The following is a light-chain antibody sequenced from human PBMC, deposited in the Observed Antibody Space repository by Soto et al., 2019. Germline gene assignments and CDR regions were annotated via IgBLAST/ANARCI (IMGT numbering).Light chain of an antibody. CDR3: ASYTGSDTLV. CDR2: EVS. Sequence: QSALTQPPSASGSPGESVTISCTGTSSDVGGYNYVSWYQQHPGKAPKLMIYEVSKRPSGVPDRLSGSKSGNTASLTVSGLQVEDEADYYCASYTGSDTLVFGGGTKLTVL. CDR1: SSDVGGYNY. J-gene: IGLJ2*01. V-gene: IGLV2-8*01.